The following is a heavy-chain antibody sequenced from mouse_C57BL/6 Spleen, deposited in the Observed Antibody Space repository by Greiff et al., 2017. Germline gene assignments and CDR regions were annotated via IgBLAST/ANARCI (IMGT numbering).Heavy chain of an antibody. J-gene: IGHJ4*01. Sequence: QVQLQQPGAELVRPGSSVKLSCKASGYTFTSYWMAWVKQRPGQGLEWIGNIYPSDSETHYNQKFKSKATLTVDTSSSTASMQLSSLTSEDSAVYYCARRGDGNGRAMDDWGQGTSVTVSS. V-gene: IGHV1-61*01. CDR1: GYTFTSYW. D-gene: IGHD2-1*01. CDR3: ARRGDGNGRAMDD. CDR2: IYPSDSET.